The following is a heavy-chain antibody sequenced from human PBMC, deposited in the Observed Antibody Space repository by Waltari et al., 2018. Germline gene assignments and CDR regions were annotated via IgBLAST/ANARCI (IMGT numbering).Heavy chain of an antibody. CDR1: GFTFSSYA. Sequence: EVQLLESGGGLVQPGGSLRLSCAASGFTFSSYAMSWVRQAPGKGLEWVSAIRGVGGSPYYAASGKGRFTISRDISKNTLYLQMNSLRAEDTAVYYCAKGTLYYYDSSGYPYFQHWGQGTLVTVSS. V-gene: IGHV3-23*01. CDR2: IRGVGGSP. CDR3: AKGTLYYYDSSGYPYFQH. D-gene: IGHD3-22*01. J-gene: IGHJ1*01.